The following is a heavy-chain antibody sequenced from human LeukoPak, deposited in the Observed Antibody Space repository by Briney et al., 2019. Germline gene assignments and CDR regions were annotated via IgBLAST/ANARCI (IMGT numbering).Heavy chain of an antibody. V-gene: IGHV3-23*01. Sequence: GGSLGLSCAASGFTFSSYAMSWVRQAPGKGLEWVSAISGSGGSTYYADSVKGRFTISRDNSKNTLYLQMNSLRAEDTAVYYCAKDRYYYDSSGYYPAGPWGQGTLVTVSS. CDR1: GFTFSSYA. CDR3: AKDRYYYDSSGYYPAGP. D-gene: IGHD3-22*01. CDR2: ISGSGGST. J-gene: IGHJ5*02.